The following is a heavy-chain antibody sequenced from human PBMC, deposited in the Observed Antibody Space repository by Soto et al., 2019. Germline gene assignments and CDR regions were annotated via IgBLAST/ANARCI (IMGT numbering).Heavy chain of an antibody. V-gene: IGHV1-69*02. CDR1: GGTFSSYT. D-gene: IGHD6-13*01. CDR2: IIPILGIA. CDR3: ARGVDESSWSSP. J-gene: IGHJ5*02. Sequence: QVQLVQSGAEVKKPGSSVKVSCKASGGTFSSYTISWVRQAPGQGLEWMGRIIPILGIANYAQKFQGRVTITADKSTSTAYMELSSLRSEDTAVYYCARGVDESSWSSPWGQGTLVTVSS.